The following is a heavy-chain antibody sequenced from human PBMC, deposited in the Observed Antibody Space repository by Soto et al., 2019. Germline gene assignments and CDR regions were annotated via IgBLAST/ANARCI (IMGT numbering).Heavy chain of an antibody. CDR3: ARFMGQQLEYFQH. D-gene: IGHD6-13*01. CDR2: IYYSGST. V-gene: IGHV4-31*03. J-gene: IGHJ1*01. Sequence: QVQLQESGPGLVKPSQTLSLTCTVSGGSISSGGYYWSWIRQHPGKGLEWIGYIYYSGSTYYNPSLKSRVTRSVDTSKNQFSLKLSSVTAADTAVYYCARFMGQQLEYFQHWGQGTLVTVSS. CDR1: GGSISSGGYY.